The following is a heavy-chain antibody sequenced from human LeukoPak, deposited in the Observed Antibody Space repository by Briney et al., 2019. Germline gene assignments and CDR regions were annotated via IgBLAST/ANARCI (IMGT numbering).Heavy chain of an antibody. Sequence: GASVKVSRKASTYTFTRYGISWVRQAPGQGLEWMGWISGYNGNTNYAQKFLGRVSMTADTATSTAYMGLRSLTSDDTAMYYCARSGRGTYYYFDLWGQGTLVTVSS. V-gene: IGHV1-18*01. CDR1: TYTFTRYG. J-gene: IGHJ4*02. CDR2: ISGYNGNT. CDR3: ARSGRGTYYYFDL. D-gene: IGHD5-12*01.